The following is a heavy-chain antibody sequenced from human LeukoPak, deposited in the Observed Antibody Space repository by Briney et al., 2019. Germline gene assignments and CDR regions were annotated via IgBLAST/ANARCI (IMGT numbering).Heavy chain of an antibody. Sequence: GGSLRLSCAASGFIVNSNYMSWVRQAPGKGLEWVSVIYDGGSTSYADSVKGRFTISRDNSKNTLYLQMNSLRADDTAVYYCVRERSGSVDYRGQGTLVTVSS. V-gene: IGHV3-53*01. D-gene: IGHD3-3*01. CDR3: VRERSGSVDY. J-gene: IGHJ4*02. CDR1: GFIVNSNY. CDR2: IYDGGST.